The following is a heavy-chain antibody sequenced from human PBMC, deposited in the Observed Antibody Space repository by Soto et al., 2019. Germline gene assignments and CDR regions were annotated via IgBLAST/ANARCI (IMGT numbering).Heavy chain of an antibody. CDR1: GFTFSDYY. CDR3: ARDLLWFGELSRGMDV. CDR2: ISSSGSTI. Sequence: PGGSLRLSCAASGFTFSDYYMSWIRQAPGKGLEWVSYISSSGSTIYYADSVKGRFTISRDNAKNSLYLQMNSLRAEDTAVYYCARDLLWFGELSRGMDVWGQGTTVTVSS. V-gene: IGHV3-11*01. J-gene: IGHJ6*02. D-gene: IGHD3-10*01.